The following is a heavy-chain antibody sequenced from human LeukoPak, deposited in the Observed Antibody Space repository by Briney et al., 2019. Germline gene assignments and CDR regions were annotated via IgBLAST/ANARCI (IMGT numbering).Heavy chain of an antibody. Sequence: SETLSLTCTVSGGSISSYYGSWIRQPAGKGLEWIGRIYTSGSTNYNPSLKSRVTISVDTSKNQFSLKLSSVTAADTAVYYCASVWNYYYMDVWGKGTTVTVSS. CDR2: IYTSGST. CDR3: ASVWNYYYMDV. J-gene: IGHJ6*03. CDR1: GGSISSYY. D-gene: IGHD2-21*01. V-gene: IGHV4-4*07.